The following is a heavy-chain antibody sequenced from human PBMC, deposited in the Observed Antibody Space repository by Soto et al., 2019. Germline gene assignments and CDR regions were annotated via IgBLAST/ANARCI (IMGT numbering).Heavy chain of an antibody. V-gene: IGHV3-74*03. D-gene: IGHD6-19*01. CDR1: GFTFSSYW. Sequence: EVQLVESGGGLVQPGGSLRLSCAASGFTFSSYWMHWVRQVPGKGLVWVSRLNYDGSTTTYVDSVTGRFTISRDNARNTLYLQMNSLRAEDTAVYYCARAGTGWYWFDPWGQGTLVTVSS. J-gene: IGHJ5*02. CDR2: LNYDGSTT. CDR3: ARAGTGWYWFDP.